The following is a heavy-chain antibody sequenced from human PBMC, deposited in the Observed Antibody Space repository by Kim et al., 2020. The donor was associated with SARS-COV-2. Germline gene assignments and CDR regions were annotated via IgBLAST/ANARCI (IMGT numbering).Heavy chain of an antibody. J-gene: IGHJ4*02. Sequence: ASVKVSCKASGYTFTSYAMHWVRQAPGQRLEWMGWINAGNGNTKYSQKFQGRVTITRDTSASTAYMELSSLRSEDTAVYYCARGDIVVVPAAISELLWFGDFDYWGQGTLVTVSS. CDR1: GYTFTSYA. CDR2: INAGNGNT. CDR3: ARGDIVVVPAAISELLWFGDFDY. D-gene: IGHD2-2*01. V-gene: IGHV1-3*01.